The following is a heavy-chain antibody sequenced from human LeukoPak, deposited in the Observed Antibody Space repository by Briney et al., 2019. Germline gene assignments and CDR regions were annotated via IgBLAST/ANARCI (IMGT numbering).Heavy chain of an antibody. V-gene: IGHV1-46*01. Sequence: GASVKVSCKASGYIFTNYYMHWVRQAPGQGLEWMGIINPSDGSISYAQKFQGRVIMTRDTSTSTVYMDLSSLRSEDTAVYYCARGSEAGAIDYWGQGTLVTVSS. CDR2: INPSDGSI. CDR3: ARGSEAGAIDY. CDR1: GYIFTNYY. D-gene: IGHD6-13*01. J-gene: IGHJ4*02.